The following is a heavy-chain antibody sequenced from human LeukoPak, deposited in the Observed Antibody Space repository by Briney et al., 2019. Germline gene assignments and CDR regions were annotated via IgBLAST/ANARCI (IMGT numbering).Heavy chain of an antibody. Sequence: GGSLRLSCAASGFTFDDYAMHWVRQAPGKGLEWVSGISWNSGSIGYADSVKGRFTISRDNSKNTLYLQMNSLRAEDTAVYYCAKSRPYCSGGSCYSASHFDYWGQGTLVTVSS. CDR1: GFTFDDYA. CDR2: ISWNSGSI. D-gene: IGHD2-15*01. CDR3: AKSRPYCSGGSCYSASHFDY. V-gene: IGHV3-9*01. J-gene: IGHJ4*02.